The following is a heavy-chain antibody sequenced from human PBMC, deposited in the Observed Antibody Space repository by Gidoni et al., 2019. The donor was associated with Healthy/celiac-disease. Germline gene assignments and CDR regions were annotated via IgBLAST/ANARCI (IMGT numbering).Heavy chain of an antibody. Sequence: QVQLQESGPGLVKPSQTLSLTCTVSVGSLSSGGYYWSWIRQHPGQGLEWIGYIYYSGSTYYNPSLKSRVTISVDTSKNQFSLKLSSVTAADTAVYYCARVAGRGVGQLRTNFDYWGQGTLVTVSS. CDR2: IYYSGST. D-gene: IGHD6-19*01. V-gene: IGHV4-31*03. J-gene: IGHJ4*02. CDR3: ARVAGRGVGQLRTNFDY. CDR1: VGSLSSGGYY.